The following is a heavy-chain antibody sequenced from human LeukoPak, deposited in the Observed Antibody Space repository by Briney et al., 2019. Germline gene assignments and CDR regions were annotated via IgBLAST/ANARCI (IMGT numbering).Heavy chain of an antibody. CDR1: GGSISSGGYY. CDR3: ARGSVPNWFDP. J-gene: IGHJ5*02. CDR2: IYYSGST. D-gene: IGHD2-15*01. V-gene: IGHV4-31*03. Sequence: SETLSLTCTVSGGSISSGGYYWSWIRQHPGRGLEWIGYIYYSGSTYYNPSLKSRVTISVDTSKNQFSLKLSSVTAADTAVYYCARGSVPNWFDPWGQGTLVTVSS.